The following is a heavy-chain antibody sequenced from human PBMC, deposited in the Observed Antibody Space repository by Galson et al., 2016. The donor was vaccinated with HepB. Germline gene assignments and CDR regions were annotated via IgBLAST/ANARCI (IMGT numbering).Heavy chain of an antibody. Sequence: SLRLSCAASGFTFSSYWMHWVRQAPGEGLVWVSHISGDGSSTHYGDSVKGRFTVSRDNAKNTLYLQINSLRAEDTAVYYCVRDRLATNWFDPWGQGTLVTVSS. CDR3: VRDRLATNWFDP. CDR2: ISGDGSST. V-gene: IGHV3-74*01. D-gene: IGHD2-8*01. CDR1: GFTFSSYW. J-gene: IGHJ5*02.